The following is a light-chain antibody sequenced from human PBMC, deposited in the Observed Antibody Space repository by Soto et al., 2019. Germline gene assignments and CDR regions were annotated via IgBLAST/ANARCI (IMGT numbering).Light chain of an antibody. CDR3: ASYTRSSSLGV. J-gene: IGLJ1*01. V-gene: IGLV2-14*03. Sequence: QSALTQPASVSGSPGQSITISCTGTSSDVGGYNYVSWHQQHPGKAPKLMIYDVSSRPSGVSHRFSGSKSGNTASLTISGLQAEDEADYYCASYTRSSSLGVFGSGTKLTVL. CDR2: DVS. CDR1: SSDVGGYNY.